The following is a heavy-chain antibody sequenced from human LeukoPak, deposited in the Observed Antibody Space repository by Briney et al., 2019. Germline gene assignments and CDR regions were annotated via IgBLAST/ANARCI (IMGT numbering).Heavy chain of an antibody. CDR3: ARDKDCIWFGELLSIHYYCYGMDV. V-gene: IGHV1-46*01. D-gene: IGHD3-10*01. Sequence: ASVKVSCKASGYTFTSYYMHWVRQAPGQGLEWMGIINPSGGSTSYAQKFQGRVTMTRDTSTSTVYMELSSLRSEDTAVYYCARDKDCIWFGELLSIHYYCYGMDVWGQGTTVTVSS. J-gene: IGHJ6*02. CDR2: INPSGGST. CDR1: GYTFTSYY.